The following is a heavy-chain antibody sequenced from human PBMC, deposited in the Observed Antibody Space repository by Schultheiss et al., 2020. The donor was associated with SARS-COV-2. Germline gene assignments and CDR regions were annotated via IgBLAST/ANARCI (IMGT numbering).Heavy chain of an antibody. CDR2: IYTSGST. CDR1: GGSISSSSYY. J-gene: IGHJ4*02. V-gene: IGHV4-39*01. D-gene: IGHD3-10*01. Sequence: SETLSLTCTVSGGSISSSSYYWGWIRQPPGKGLEWIGRIYTSGSTYYNPSLKSRVTISVDTSKNQFSLKLSSVTAADTAVYYCARPYGSGSYYNAPFDYWGQGTLVTVSS. CDR3: ARPYGSGSYYNAPFDY.